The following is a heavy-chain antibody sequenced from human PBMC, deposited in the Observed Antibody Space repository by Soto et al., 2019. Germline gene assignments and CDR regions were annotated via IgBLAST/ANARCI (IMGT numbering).Heavy chain of an antibody. CDR2: INPNSGGT. Sequence: ASVKVSCKASGYTFTGYYMHWVRQAPGQGLEWMGWINPNSGGTNYAQKFQGWVTMTRDTSISTAYMELSRLRSDDTAVYYCARDPARVYHPEYYFDYWGQGTLVTVSS. CDR1: GYTFTGYY. V-gene: IGHV1-2*04. CDR3: ARDPARVYHPEYYFDY. J-gene: IGHJ4*02. D-gene: IGHD2-2*01.